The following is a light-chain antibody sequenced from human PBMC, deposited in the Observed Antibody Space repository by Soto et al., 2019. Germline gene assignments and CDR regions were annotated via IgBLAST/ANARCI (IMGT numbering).Light chain of an antibody. CDR3: QQYGDSPLT. CDR1: QSVSSN. J-gene: IGKJ4*01. Sequence: EIVMTQSPATLSVSPGERATLSCRASQSVSSNLAWYQQKPGQAPRLLIYGVSSRATGIPDRFSGSGAGTDFTLTISRLEPEDFAVYYCQQYGDSPLTFGGGTKVDI. V-gene: IGKV3-20*01. CDR2: GVS.